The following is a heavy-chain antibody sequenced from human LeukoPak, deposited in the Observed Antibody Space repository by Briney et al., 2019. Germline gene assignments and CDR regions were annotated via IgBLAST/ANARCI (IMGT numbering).Heavy chain of an antibody. J-gene: IGHJ6*03. CDR1: GFTFSDYE. V-gene: IGHV3-48*03. Sequence: GGSLTLSCAGSGFTFSDYEMNWVRQAPGKGLEWVSDIRHLGIAIEYADSVTGRFTISRANAKNSLSPQMSSLRAEDTALYFCARDPGGLPARSRYMGVWGKGTTVTVS. D-gene: IGHD3-16*01. CDR2: IRHLGIAI. CDR3: ARDPGGLPARSRYMGV.